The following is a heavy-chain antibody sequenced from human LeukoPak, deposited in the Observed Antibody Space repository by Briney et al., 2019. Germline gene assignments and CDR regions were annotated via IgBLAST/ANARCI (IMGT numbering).Heavy chain of an antibody. CDR1: GFTFSSYG. J-gene: IGHJ4*02. CDR3: ARDCSSTSCLDY. D-gene: IGHD2-2*01. CDR2: IWYDGSNK. Sequence: GGSLRLSCAASGFTFSSYGMHWVRQAPGKGLEWVAVIWYDGSNKYYADSVKGRFAISRDNSKNTLYLQMNSLRAEDTAVYYCARDCSSTSCLDYWGQGTLVTVSS. V-gene: IGHV3-33*01.